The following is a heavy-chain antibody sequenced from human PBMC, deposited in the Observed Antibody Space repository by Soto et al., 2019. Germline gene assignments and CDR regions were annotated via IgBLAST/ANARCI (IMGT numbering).Heavy chain of an antibody. CDR1: GFTFSNHW. J-gene: IGHJ4*02. CDR2: IKLDGSEK. V-gene: IGHV3-7*03. Sequence: GGSLRLSCAASGFTFSNHWMSWVRRAPGKGLEWVANIKLDGSEKYYVDSVKGRFTISRDNAKNSLYLQMNSLRAEDTAVYYWASATVGRGGVAYWGQGTLVTVSS. CDR3: ASATVGRGGVAY. D-gene: IGHD3-16*01.